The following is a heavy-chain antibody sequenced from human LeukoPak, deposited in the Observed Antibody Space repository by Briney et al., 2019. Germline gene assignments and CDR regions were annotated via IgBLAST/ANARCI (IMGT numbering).Heavy chain of an antibody. CDR1: GFTFSHYG. D-gene: IGHD6-13*01. V-gene: IGHV3-21*01. Sequence: GGSLRLSCVASGFTFSHYGFIWVRQAPGKGLEWVSSMTTIDPRIYYADSVRGRFTISRDTAENSLFLQMNSLTAEDTAVYYCARDPSSHRFQYFDVWGQGALVTVSS. CDR2: MTTIDPRI. J-gene: IGHJ4*02. CDR3: ARDPSSHRFQYFDV.